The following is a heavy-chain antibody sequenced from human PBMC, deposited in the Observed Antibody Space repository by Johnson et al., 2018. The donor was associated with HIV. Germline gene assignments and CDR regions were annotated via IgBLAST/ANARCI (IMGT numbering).Heavy chain of an antibody. J-gene: IGHJ3*02. V-gene: IGHV3-13*01. CDR3: ARGSYDYVWGSYPRRAFDI. CDR2: IGTAGDT. Sequence: VQLVESGGGLVQPGGSLRLSCAASGFTFSSYDMHWVRQATGKGLEWVSAIGTAGDTYYPGSVKGRFTIYRENAKNALYLQMNSLRAGDTAVYYCARGSYDYVWGSYPRRAFDIWGQGTMVTVSS. D-gene: IGHD3-16*02. CDR1: GFTFSSYD.